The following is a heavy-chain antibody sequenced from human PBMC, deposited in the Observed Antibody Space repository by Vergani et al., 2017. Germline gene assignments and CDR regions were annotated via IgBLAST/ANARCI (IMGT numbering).Heavy chain of an antibody. CDR2: INHSGST. J-gene: IGHJ6*03. V-gene: IGHV4-34*01. CDR3: ARGMGSAWRGGYMDV. D-gene: IGHD6-19*01. Sequence: QVELQQWGAGLLKPSETLTLTCAVYGVSFSGYFWSWIRQPPGQGLEWIGEINHSGSTDYNPSLQSRVIISVDTSKNQFSLKLSSVTAADTAVYNCARGMGSAWRGGYMDVWGKGTTVTVSS. CDR1: GVSFSGYF.